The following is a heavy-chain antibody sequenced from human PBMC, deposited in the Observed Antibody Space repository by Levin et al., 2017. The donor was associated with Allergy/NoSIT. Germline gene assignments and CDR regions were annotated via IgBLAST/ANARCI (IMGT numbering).Heavy chain of an antibody. V-gene: IGHV3-11*05. J-gene: IGHJ4*02. D-gene: IGHD4-17*01. CDR1: GFTFSDYY. CDR3: ARVAHDYGDENPDY. CDR2: ISSSSSYT. Sequence: GESLKISCAASGFTFSDYYMSWIRQAPGKGLEWVSYISSSSSYTNYADSVKGRFTISRDNAKNSLYLQMNSLRAEDTAVYYCARVAHDYGDENPDYWGQGTLVTVSS.